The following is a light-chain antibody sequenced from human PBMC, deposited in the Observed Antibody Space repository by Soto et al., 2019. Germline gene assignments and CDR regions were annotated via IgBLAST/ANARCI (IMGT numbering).Light chain of an antibody. CDR1: SSDVGGYKF. V-gene: IGLV2-14*03. Sequence: QSALTQPASVSGSPGQSITISCTGTSSDVGGYKFVSWYQHHPGKAPKLMLYDVNNRPSGVSDRFSGSKSGNTASLTISGLPPEDAADYYCLSYTSANTRVFGGGTKLTVL. CDR3: LSYTSANTRV. J-gene: IGLJ3*02. CDR2: DVN.